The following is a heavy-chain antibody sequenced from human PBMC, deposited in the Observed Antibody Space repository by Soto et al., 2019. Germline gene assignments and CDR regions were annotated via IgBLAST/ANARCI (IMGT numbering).Heavy chain of an antibody. D-gene: IGHD1-26*01. J-gene: IGHJ4*02. V-gene: IGHV4-39*01. CDR3: ARQYSGSSDFDY. Sequence: NPSETLSLTCTVSGGSISSSSYYWGWIRQPPGKGLEWIGSIYYSGSTYYNPSLKSRVTISVDTSKNQFSLKLSSVTAADTAVYYCARQYSGSSDFDYWGQGTLVTVSS. CDR2: IYYSGST. CDR1: GGSISSSSYY.